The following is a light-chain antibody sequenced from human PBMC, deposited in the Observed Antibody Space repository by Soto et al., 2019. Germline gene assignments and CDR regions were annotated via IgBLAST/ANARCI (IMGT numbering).Light chain of an antibody. CDR1: SSDVGAYDY. J-gene: IGLJ1*01. CDR3: SSFAGSNNFPYV. Sequence: HSGQTQPPSPSGSPGHAVTISCTGTSSDVGAYDYVSWYQQHPGKAPKLMIYEINKRPSGVPDRFSGSKSGNTASLTVSGLQAEDEADYYCSSFAGSNNFPYVFGTGTKVTVL. CDR2: EIN. V-gene: IGLV2-8*01.